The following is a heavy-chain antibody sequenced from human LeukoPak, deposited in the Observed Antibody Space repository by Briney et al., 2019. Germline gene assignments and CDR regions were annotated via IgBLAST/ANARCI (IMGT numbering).Heavy chain of an antibody. V-gene: IGHV4-4*07. Sequence: SETLSLTCTVSGGSISSDYWSWIRQPAGKGLEWIGRVYTTGSTDYNPSLKSRVTISIDTSKNQFSLKLSSLTAADTAVYYCARNHYYYYYMDVWGKGTTVTVSS. J-gene: IGHJ6*03. CDR1: GGSISSDY. CDR3: ARNHYYYYYMDV. CDR2: VYTTGST.